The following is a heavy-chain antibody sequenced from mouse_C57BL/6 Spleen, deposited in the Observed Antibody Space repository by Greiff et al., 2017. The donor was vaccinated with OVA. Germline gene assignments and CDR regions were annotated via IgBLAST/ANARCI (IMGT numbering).Heavy chain of an antibody. D-gene: IGHD6-1*01. CDR3: ARTGATWYFDV. CDR1: GYTFTSYW. Sequence: VKLQQPGAELVKPGASVKLSCKASGYTFTSYWMHWVKQRPGQGLEWIGMIHPNSGSTNYNEKFKSKATLTVDKSSSTAYMQLSSLTSEDSAVYYCARTGATWYFDVWGTGTTVTVSS. J-gene: IGHJ1*03. V-gene: IGHV1-64*01. CDR2: IHPNSGST.